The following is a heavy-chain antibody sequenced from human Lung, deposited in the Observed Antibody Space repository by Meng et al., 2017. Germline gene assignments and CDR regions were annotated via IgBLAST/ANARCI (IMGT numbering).Heavy chain of an antibody. D-gene: IGHD2/OR15-2a*01. Sequence: GESLKISCAASGFTFSGHWMHWVRQAPGKELVWVSRINTDGSTTTYADSVKGRFTISRDNAKSTLYLQLNSLRAEDTAVYYCARVYLDAFDIWGQGTMVTVSS. CDR2: INTDGSTT. CDR3: ARVYLDAFDI. V-gene: IGHV3-74*03. CDR1: GFTFSGHW. J-gene: IGHJ3*02.